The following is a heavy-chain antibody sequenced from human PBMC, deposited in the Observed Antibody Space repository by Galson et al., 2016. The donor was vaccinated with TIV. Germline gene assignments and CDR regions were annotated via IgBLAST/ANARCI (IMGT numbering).Heavy chain of an antibody. Sequence: SVKVPCKASGGTFSSFALNWVRQAPEQGLEWIGEIIPGFGTVRYAQKFQARVTITADESATTSVMELSSLTSDDTAVYYCARTSYTPMGYWGQGTLVTVSS. CDR2: IIPGFGTV. J-gene: IGHJ4*01. CDR1: GGTFSSFA. D-gene: IGHD5-18*01. V-gene: IGHV1-69*13. CDR3: ARTSYTPMGY.